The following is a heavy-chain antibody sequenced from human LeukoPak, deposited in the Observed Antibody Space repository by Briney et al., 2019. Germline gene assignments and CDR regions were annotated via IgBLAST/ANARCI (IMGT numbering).Heavy chain of an antibody. J-gene: IGHJ4*02. CDR3: ARARTATYNVFADF. CDR1: GFTFSNSG. V-gene: IGHV3-7*01. D-gene: IGHD3-3*01. CDR2: INEDETER. Sequence: GRSLRLSCTASGFTFSNSGMHWVRQTPGKGLEWVANINEDETERYYVASVEGRFTVSRDNGKNSLYLQMNGLKAEDSAVFYCARARTATYNVFADFWGQGTLVTVSS.